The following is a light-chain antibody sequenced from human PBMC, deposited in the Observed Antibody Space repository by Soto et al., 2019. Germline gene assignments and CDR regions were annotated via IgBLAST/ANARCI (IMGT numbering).Light chain of an antibody. J-gene: IGLJ2*01. V-gene: IGLV2-14*03. CDR3: SSFSSITREV. Sequence: QSALTQPASVSGSPGQSITISCTGTSSDIGGYNYVSWYQQHPGKAPTLMIYDVTNRPSGVSDRFSGSTSGNTASLTISGLQAEDEADYHCSSFSSITREVFGGGTKVTVL. CDR2: DVT. CDR1: SSDIGGYNY.